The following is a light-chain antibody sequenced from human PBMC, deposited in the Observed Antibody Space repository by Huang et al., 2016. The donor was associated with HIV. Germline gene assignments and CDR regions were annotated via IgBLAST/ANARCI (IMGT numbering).Light chain of an antibody. Sequence: DIVMTQSPDSLTVSLGERATINCKSSQSLLHSNNKNYLAWYQQKPGRTPKLLIYWSSTRESGVPDRFSGDASGSNFTLTINSLQAEDVAVYYCQQYITTPLTFGGWTKVEI. V-gene: IGKV4-1*01. J-gene: IGKJ4*01. CDR1: QSLLHSNNKNY. CDR2: WSS. CDR3: QQYITTPLT.